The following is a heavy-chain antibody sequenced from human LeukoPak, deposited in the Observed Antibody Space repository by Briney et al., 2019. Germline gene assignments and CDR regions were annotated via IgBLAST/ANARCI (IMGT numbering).Heavy chain of an antibody. J-gene: IGHJ4*02. Sequence: GGSLRLACTASGFTFADYVMSWVRQAPGKGLEWVGFIGSKPYGGTTEYAASVIGRFIISRDDSKSIAYLQMNSLTTEDTAVYYCTRNAKPYYYVSSAYHYWGQGTLVTVSS. V-gene: IGHV3-49*04. D-gene: IGHD3-22*01. CDR1: GFTFADYV. CDR2: IGSKPYGGTT. CDR3: TRNAKPYYYVSSAYHY.